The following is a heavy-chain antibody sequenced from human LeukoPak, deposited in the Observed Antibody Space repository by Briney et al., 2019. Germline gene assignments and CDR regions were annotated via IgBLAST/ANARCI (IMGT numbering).Heavy chain of an antibody. V-gene: IGHV4-61*02. Sequence: SETLSLTRTVSGGSISSGRYYWSWIRQPAGKGLEWIGRIYTSGSTNYNPSLKSRVTISVDTSKNQFSLKLSSVTAADTAVYYCARESTYYDILTGYQLQDYWGQGTLVTVSS. D-gene: IGHD3-9*01. CDR2: IYTSGST. CDR1: GGSISSGRYY. J-gene: IGHJ4*02. CDR3: ARESTYYDILTGYQLQDY.